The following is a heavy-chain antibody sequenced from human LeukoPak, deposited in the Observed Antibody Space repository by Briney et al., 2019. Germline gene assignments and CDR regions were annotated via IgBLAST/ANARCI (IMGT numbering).Heavy chain of an antibody. J-gene: IGHJ4*02. CDR1: GFTFSSYS. D-gene: IGHD5-24*01. CDR3: ARGSRDGYNYGY. V-gene: IGHV3-21*01. Sequence: PGGSLRLSCAASGFTFSSYSMNWVRQAPGKGLEWVSSISSSSSYIYYADSVKGRFTISRDNAKNSLYLQMNSLRAEDTAVYYCARGSRDGYNYGYWGQGTLVTVYS. CDR2: ISSSSSYI.